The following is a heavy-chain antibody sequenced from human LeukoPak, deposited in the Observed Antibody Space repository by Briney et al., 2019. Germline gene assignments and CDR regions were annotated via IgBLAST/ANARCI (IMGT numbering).Heavy chain of an antibody. CDR1: GYSFTSYW. D-gene: IGHD1-7*01. J-gene: IGHJ3*02. V-gene: IGHV5-51*01. Sequence: GESLKISSKGSGYSFTSYWIGWVRQMPGKGLEWMGIIYPGDSDTRYSPSFQGQVTISADKSISTAYLQWSSLKASDTAMYYCARCFFQLELLPNTFDIWGQGTMVTVSS. CDR2: IYPGDSDT. CDR3: ARCFFQLELLPNTFDI.